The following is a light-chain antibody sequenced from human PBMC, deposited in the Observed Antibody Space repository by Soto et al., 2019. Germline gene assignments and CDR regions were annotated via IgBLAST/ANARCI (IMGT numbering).Light chain of an antibody. CDR1: QTVSSTY. V-gene: IGKV3-20*01. Sequence: EIVLTQSPGTLSLSPGEGATLSCRASQTVSSTYLAWYQQKPGRAPSLLIHGASTRAAGIPDRFSASGSGTHFTLTFNRLEPEEFAVYFCQQFGTSPYTFGQGTTVEI. J-gene: IGKJ2*01. CDR3: QQFGTSPYT. CDR2: GAS.